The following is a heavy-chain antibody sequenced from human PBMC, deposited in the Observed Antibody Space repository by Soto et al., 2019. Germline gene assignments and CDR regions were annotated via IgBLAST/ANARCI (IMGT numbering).Heavy chain of an antibody. D-gene: IGHD2-21*02. CDR1: VVTFSSYA. CDR3: ARSDIVVVTAPHDYYYYGMDV. J-gene: IGHJ6*02. CDR2: IIPIFGTA. V-gene: IGHV1-69*13. Sequence: SVKVSCKASVVTFSSYAISWVRQAPGQGLEWMGGIIPIFGTANYAQKFQGRVTITADESTSTAYMELSSLRSEDTAVYYCARSDIVVVTAPHDYYYYGMDVWGQGTTVTVCS.